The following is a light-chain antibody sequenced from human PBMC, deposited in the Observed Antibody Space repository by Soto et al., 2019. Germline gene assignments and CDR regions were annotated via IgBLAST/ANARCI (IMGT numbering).Light chain of an antibody. CDR3: QQYNKWPPYT. Sequence: EIVMPQSPATLSVSPGERATLSCRASQSVSSNLAWYQQTPGQAPGILIYGAFTRATGIPARFSGSGSGTEFTLTISSLQSEDFAVYYCQQYNKWPPYTFVQGTKLEIK. J-gene: IGKJ2*01. CDR1: QSVSSN. CDR2: GAF. V-gene: IGKV3-15*01.